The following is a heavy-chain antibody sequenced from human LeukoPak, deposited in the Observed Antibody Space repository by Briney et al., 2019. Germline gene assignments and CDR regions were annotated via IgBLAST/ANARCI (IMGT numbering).Heavy chain of an antibody. Sequence: GRSLRLSCAASGFTFSSYGMHWVRQASGKGLEWVAVISYDGSNKYYADSVKGRFTISRDNSKNTLYLQMNSLRAEDTAVYYCAASGPGYSSGWYPIDYWGQGTLVTVSS. J-gene: IGHJ4*02. CDR2: ISYDGSNK. D-gene: IGHD6-19*01. V-gene: IGHV3-30*03. CDR1: GFTFSSYG. CDR3: AASGPGYSSGWYPIDY.